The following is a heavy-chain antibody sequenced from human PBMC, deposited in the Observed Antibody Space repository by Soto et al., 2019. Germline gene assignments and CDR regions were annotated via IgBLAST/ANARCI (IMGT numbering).Heavy chain of an antibody. CDR2: IYPGDSDT. CDR3: ARGYCSSISCYRRWFDP. D-gene: IGHD2-2*01. V-gene: IGHV5-51*03. Sequence: EVQLVQSGAEVKKPGESLKISCKGSGYRFSSYWIGWVRQMPGKGLEWMGIIYPGDSDTRYSPSFQGQVTISAARSISTAYLQWSSLKASDTAMYYCARGYCSSISCYRRWFDPWGQGTLVTVSS. CDR1: GYRFSSYW. J-gene: IGHJ5*02.